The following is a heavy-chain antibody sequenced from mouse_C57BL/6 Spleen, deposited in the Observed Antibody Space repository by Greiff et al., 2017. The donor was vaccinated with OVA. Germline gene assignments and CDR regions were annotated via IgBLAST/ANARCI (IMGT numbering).Heavy chain of an antibody. CDR1: GFNIKNTY. CDR3: ARSAYYDYGYFDV. J-gene: IGHJ1*03. Sequence: VQLQQSVAELVRPGASVKLSCTASGFNIKNTYMNWVKQRPEQGLEWIGRIDPANGNTKYVQKFHGNATITAYTSSNTAYMQLSRLTSEDTAIYYCARSAYYDYGYFDVWGTGTTVTVSS. V-gene: IGHV14-3*01. CDR2: IDPANGNT. D-gene: IGHD2-4*01.